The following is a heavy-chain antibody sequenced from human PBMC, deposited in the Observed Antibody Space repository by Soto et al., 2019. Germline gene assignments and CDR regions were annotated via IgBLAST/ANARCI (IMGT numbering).Heavy chain of an antibody. CDR2: ISGSDDST. D-gene: IGHD6-6*01. CDR3: AKRSSSSTFDY. V-gene: IGHV3-23*01. CDR1: GFPFSSYA. J-gene: IGHJ4*02. Sequence: EVQLLESGGGLVQPGGSLRLSCAASGFPFSSYAMSWVRQAPGKGRGWVSVISGSDDSTYYADSVKGRFTISRDNSKNTLYLQMNSLRAEDTAVYYCAKRSSSSTFDYWGQGTLVTVSS.